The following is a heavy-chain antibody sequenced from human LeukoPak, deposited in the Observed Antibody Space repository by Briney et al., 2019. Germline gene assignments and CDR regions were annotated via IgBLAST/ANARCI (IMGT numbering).Heavy chain of an antibody. Sequence: GGSLRLSCAASGFTFSSYGMHWVRQAPGKGLEWVAFIRYDGSNKYYADSVKGRFTISRDNSKNTLYLQMNSLRAEDTAVYYCAKTVYSGAPPFAFDLWGRGTLVTVSS. CDR3: AKTVYSGAPPFAFDL. V-gene: IGHV3-30*02. J-gene: IGHJ2*01. CDR1: GFTFSSYG. CDR2: IRYDGSNK. D-gene: IGHD1-26*01.